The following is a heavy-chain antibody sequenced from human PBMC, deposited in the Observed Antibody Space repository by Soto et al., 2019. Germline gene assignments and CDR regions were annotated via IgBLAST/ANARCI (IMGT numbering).Heavy chain of an antibody. Sequence: QIQLQESGPGLVKPSGTLSLTCAVSGGSISSANWWSWVRQPPGKGLEWIAEIYHTGNTNYNPSLKSRLSMSIEKDKTQFSLTLSSVTAADTAVYYCASRASVKYSDFDRWGQGTLVTVSS. CDR3: ASRASVKYSDFDR. D-gene: IGHD2-15*01. CDR1: GGSISSANW. CDR2: IYHTGNT. J-gene: IGHJ4*02. V-gene: IGHV4-4*02.